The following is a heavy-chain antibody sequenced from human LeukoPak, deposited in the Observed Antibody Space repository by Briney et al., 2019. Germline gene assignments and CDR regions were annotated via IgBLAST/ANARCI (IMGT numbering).Heavy chain of an antibody. CDR3: ARVVGATGAFDI. J-gene: IGHJ3*02. CDR1: GGTFSSYA. V-gene: IGHV1-69*13. D-gene: IGHD1-26*01. Sequence: ASVKVSCKASGGTFSSYAISWVRQAPGQGLEWMGGIIPIFGTANYAQKFQGRVTITADESTSTAYMELSSLRSEETAVYYCARVVGATGAFDIWGQGTMVTVSS. CDR2: IIPIFGTA.